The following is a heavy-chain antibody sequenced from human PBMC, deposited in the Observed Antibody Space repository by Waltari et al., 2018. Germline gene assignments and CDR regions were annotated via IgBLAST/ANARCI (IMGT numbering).Heavy chain of an antibody. CDR2: INHDGSEK. Sequence: EVQLVESGGGVVQPGGPRILACAASGFIFSNYWMRGVRQAPGKGLEWVADINHDGSEKYYVDSVKGRFTISRDNARNSLDLQMSSLTAEDTALYYCAKDDMRSGTYDAFDIWGQGTMVTVSS. J-gene: IGHJ3*02. D-gene: IGHD1-26*01. CDR1: GFIFSNYW. CDR3: AKDDMRSGTYDAFDI. V-gene: IGHV3-7*01.